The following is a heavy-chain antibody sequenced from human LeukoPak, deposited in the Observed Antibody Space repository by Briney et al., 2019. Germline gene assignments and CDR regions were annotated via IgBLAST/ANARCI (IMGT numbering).Heavy chain of an antibody. CDR2: IEYERGSNK. V-gene: IGHV3-30*02. CDR3: AKDREYASWCYPIDS. J-gene: IGHJ4*02. Sequence: PGGSLRLSCAASGFPFGTYGMHWVRQAPGKGLEWVAFIEYERGSNKFYADSVKGRFTVSRDNSRDTLYLQMNSLRTEDTAVYYCAKDREYASWCYPIDSWGQGTHVTVS. D-gene: IGHD3-10*01. CDR1: GFPFGTYG.